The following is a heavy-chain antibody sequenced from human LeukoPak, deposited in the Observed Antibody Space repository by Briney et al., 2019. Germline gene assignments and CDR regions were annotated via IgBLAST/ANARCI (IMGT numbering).Heavy chain of an antibody. V-gene: IGHV3-23*01. CDR2: VNPSGGAT. D-gene: IGHD6-19*01. CDR3: AKAVSHSYFDY. Sequence: PGGSLRLSCVASGFTFSNYAMNWVRQAPGRGLEWVSAVNPSGGATHYADSVKGRFTISRDNSKNTLHLQMNSLRADDTAVYFCAKAVSHSYFDYWGQGTLATVSA. J-gene: IGHJ4*02. CDR1: GFTFSNYA.